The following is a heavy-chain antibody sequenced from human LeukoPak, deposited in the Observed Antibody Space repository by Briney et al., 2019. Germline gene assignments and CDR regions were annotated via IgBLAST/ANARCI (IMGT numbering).Heavy chain of an antibody. Sequence: GGSLRLSCAASGFTFSSYAMHWVRQAPGKGLEWVANIKHDESEKNYLDSVKGRFTISRDNAQNSLYLQMNGLRVEDTAVYYCTRRLDDWGQGTLVTVSS. J-gene: IGHJ4*02. CDR1: GFTFSSYA. CDR3: TRRLDD. V-gene: IGHV3-7*01. CDR2: IKHDESEK. D-gene: IGHD3-16*01.